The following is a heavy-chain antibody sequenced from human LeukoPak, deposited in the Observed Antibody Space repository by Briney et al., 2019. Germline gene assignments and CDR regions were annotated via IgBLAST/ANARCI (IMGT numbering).Heavy chain of an antibody. CDR3: ASTDYGDYDGY. V-gene: IGHV4-4*07. D-gene: IGHD4-17*01. Sequence: ASETLSLTCTVSGGSISNYYWSWIRQPAGKGREWIGRIFTSGTTNYNPSLKSRVTMSVDTTKNHFALKLSSVTAADTAVFYCASTDYGDYDGYWGQGTLVTVSS. CDR2: IFTSGTT. CDR1: GGSISNYY. J-gene: IGHJ4*02.